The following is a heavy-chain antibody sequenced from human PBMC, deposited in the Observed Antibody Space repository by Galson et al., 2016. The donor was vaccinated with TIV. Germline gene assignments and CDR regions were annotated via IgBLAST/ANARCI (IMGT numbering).Heavy chain of an antibody. CDR2: ISYDGSNQ. CDR1: GFIFIDYG. J-gene: IGHJ3*02. V-gene: IGHV3-30*03. Sequence: SLRLSCAASGFIFIDYGMNWVRQAPGKGLEWVAVISYDGSNQHYRGSVKGRFTISRDNSTNTLYLQMKSLRVEDTAVYYCVLPMWYGFDIWGLGTMVTVSS. D-gene: IGHD2-21*01. CDR3: VLPMWYGFDI.